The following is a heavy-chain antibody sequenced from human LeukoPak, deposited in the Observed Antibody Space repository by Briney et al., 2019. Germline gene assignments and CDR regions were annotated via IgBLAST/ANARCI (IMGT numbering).Heavy chain of an antibody. CDR3: ARGLRAMTRYDNWFDP. CDR2: IKQDGSEK. V-gene: IGHV3-7*03. J-gene: IGHJ5*02. CDR1: GFTFSSYW. D-gene: IGHD2-2*01. Sequence: GGSLRLSCAASGFTFSSYWMSWVRQAPGKGLEWVANIKQDGSEKYYVDSVKGRFTISRDNAKNSLYLQMNSLRAEDTALYYCARGLRAMTRYDNWFDPWGQGTLVTVSS.